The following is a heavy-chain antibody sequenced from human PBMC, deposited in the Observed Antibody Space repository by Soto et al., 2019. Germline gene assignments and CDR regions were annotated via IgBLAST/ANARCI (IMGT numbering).Heavy chain of an antibody. D-gene: IGHD2-2*02. J-gene: IGHJ6*02. CDR2: IYHSGST. V-gene: IGHV4-4*02. Sequence: KPSETLSLTCAVSGGSISSSNWWSWVRQPPGKGLEWIGEIYHSGSTNYNPSLKSRVTISVDKSKNQFSLKLSSVTAADTAVYYCARAYCSSTSCYTTYYGMDVWGQGTTVTVSS. CDR1: GGSISSSNW. CDR3: ARAYCSSTSCYTTYYGMDV.